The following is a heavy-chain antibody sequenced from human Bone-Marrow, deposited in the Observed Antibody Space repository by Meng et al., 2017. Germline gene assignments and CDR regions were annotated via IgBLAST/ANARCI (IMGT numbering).Heavy chain of an antibody. V-gene: IGHV3-7*01. CDR3: ARVTYSYGSGSGGLFDY. J-gene: IGHJ4*02. CDR2: IKKDGSEK. CDR1: GFTFSNYW. D-gene: IGHD3-10*01. Sequence: GESLKISCAASGFTFSNYWMTWVRQAPGNGLEWVANIKKDGSEKYYVDSVKGRFTISRDNAKNSLYLQINSLRAEDTAMYYCARVTYSYGSGSGGLFDYWGQGTLVTVSS.